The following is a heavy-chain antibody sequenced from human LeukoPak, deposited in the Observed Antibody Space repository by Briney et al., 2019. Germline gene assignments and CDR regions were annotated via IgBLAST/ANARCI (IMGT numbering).Heavy chain of an antibody. J-gene: IGHJ6*03. CDR2: ISSSSSYI. D-gene: IGHD3-22*01. CDR1: GFTFSSYS. V-gene: IGHV3-21*01. Sequence: GGSLRLSCAASGFTFSSYSMNWVRQAPGKGLEWVSSISSSSSYIYYADSVKGRFTISRDNAKNSLYLQMNSLIAEDTAVYYCARGRYDDSSGYYKWTYYYYYYYMDVWGKGTTVTVSS. CDR3: ARGRYDDSSGYYKWTYYYYYYYMDV.